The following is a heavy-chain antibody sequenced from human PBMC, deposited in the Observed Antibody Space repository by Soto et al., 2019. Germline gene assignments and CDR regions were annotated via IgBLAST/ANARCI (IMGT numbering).Heavy chain of an antibody. V-gene: IGHV1-69*13. D-gene: IGHD2-2*01. CDR2: IIPIFGTA. Sequence: SVKVSCKASGGTFSSYAISWVRQAPGQGLEWMGGIIPIFGTANYAQKFQGRVTITADESTSTAHMELSSLRSEDTAVYYCARFCSSTSCYQPWFDPWGQGTLVTVSS. CDR1: GGTFSSYA. CDR3: ARFCSSTSCYQPWFDP. J-gene: IGHJ5*02.